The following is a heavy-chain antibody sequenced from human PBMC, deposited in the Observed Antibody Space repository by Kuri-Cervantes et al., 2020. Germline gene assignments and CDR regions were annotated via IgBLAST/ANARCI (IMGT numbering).Heavy chain of an antibody. D-gene: IGHD5-12*01. CDR2: IRFDGSNK. Sequence: GGSLRLSCAASGFTFSSHGMHWVRQAPGKGLEWVAFIRFDGSNKNYADSVKGRFTISRDNSKNTLYLQMNSLRAEDTAVYYCAKDNLVATLFDYWGQGTLVTVSS. CDR1: GFTFSSHG. CDR3: AKDNLVATLFDY. J-gene: IGHJ4*02. V-gene: IGHV3-30*02.